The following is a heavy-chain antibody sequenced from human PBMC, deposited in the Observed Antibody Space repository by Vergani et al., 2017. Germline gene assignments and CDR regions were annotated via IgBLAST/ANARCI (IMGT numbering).Heavy chain of an antibody. CDR1: GGSFSGYY. Sequence: QVQLQESGPGLVKPSQTLSLTCAVYGGSFSGYYWSWIRQPPGKGLEWIGEINHSGSTNYNPSLKSRVTISVDTSKNQFSLKLSSVTAADTAVYYCALVPRTKPFDYWGQGTLVTVSS. CDR3: ALVPRTKPFDY. CDR2: INHSGST. V-gene: IGHV4-34*09. J-gene: IGHJ4*02.